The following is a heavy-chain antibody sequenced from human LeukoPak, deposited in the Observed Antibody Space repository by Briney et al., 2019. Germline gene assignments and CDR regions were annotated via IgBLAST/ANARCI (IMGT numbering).Heavy chain of an antibody. CDR2: ISAYNGNT. Sequence: GASVKVSCKASGYTFTSYGISWVRQAPGQGLEWMGWISAYNGNTNYAQKLQGRVTMTTDTSTSTAYMELRSLRSDDTAVCYCAREGDGYNHDNWFDPWGQGTLVTVSS. J-gene: IGHJ5*02. CDR1: GYTFTSYG. CDR3: AREGDGYNHDNWFDP. D-gene: IGHD5-24*01. V-gene: IGHV1-18*04.